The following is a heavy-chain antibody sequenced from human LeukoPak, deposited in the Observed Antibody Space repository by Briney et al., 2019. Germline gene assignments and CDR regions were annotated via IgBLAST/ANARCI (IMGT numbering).Heavy chain of an antibody. CDR2: IYYSGST. CDR3: AREGSGYGGNYHYFDY. D-gene: IGHD4-23*01. CDR1: GGSISSYY. Sequence: PSETLSLTCTVSGGSISSYYWSWIRQPPGKGLEWIGYIYYSGSTNYNPSLKSRVTISVDTSKNQFSLKLSSVTAADTAVYYCAREGSGYGGNYHYFDYWGQGTLVTVSS. V-gene: IGHV4-59*01. J-gene: IGHJ4*02.